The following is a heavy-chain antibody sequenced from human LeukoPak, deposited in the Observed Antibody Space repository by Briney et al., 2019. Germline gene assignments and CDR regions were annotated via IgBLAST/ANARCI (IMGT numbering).Heavy chain of an antibody. CDR1: GFTVSSNY. CDR3: ARASYCSSTSCNYYYYGMDV. CDR2: IYSGGST. V-gene: IGHV3-53*01. D-gene: IGHD2-2*01. J-gene: IGHJ6*02. Sequence: GGSLRLSCAASGFTVSSNYMSWVRQAPGKGLEWVSVIYSGGSTYYADSVKGRFTISRDNAKNSLYLQMNSLRAEDTAVYYCARASYCSSTSCNYYYYGMDVWGQGTTVTVSS.